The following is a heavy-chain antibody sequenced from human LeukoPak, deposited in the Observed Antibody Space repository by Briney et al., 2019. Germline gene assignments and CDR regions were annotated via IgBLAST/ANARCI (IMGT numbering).Heavy chain of an antibody. J-gene: IGHJ4*02. V-gene: IGHV4-34*01. CDR1: GGSFSGYY. Sequence: SETLSLTCAVYGGSFSGYYWSWIRQPPGKGLEWIGEINHSGSTNYNPSLKSRVTISVDTSKNQFSLKLSSVTAADTAVYYCARALDYYDSSGYYGLDYWGQGTLVTVSS. CDR3: ARALDYYDSSGYYGLDY. CDR2: INHSGST. D-gene: IGHD3-22*01.